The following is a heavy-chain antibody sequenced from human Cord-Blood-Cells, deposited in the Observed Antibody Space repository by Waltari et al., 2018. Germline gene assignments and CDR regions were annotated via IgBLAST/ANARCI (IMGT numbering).Heavy chain of an antibody. CDR2: VNHSGST. CDR1: GSSFSGYY. V-gene: IGHV4-34*01. J-gene: IGHJ4*02. Sequence: QVQLQQWGAGLLKPPQTLSLSCAVHGSSFSGYYWSWIRYPPGKGLEWIGEVNHSGSTNDNPSLKRRVTISVDTSKNQFSLKLGSVTAADTAVYYCARVDPDYYYGSGSYFDYWGQGTLVTVSS. D-gene: IGHD3-10*01. CDR3: ARVDPDYYYGSGSYFDY.